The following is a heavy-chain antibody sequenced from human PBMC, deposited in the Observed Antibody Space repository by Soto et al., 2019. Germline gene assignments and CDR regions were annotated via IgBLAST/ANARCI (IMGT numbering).Heavy chain of an antibody. V-gene: IGHV1-69*12. J-gene: IGHJ4*02. CDR2: IILPVGTP. Sequence: QVRLVQSGAEVKKTESSVKVSCEASGTTFSNFAIHWVRQAPGQGLEWMGGIILPVGTPNYEQKVQGRVTISAGESMTTVYMELRGLRSGDTSVYYCVRGPDYEGYFDYWGQGTLVTVSS. D-gene: IGHD3-22*01. CDR1: GTTFSNFA. CDR3: VRGPDYEGYFDY.